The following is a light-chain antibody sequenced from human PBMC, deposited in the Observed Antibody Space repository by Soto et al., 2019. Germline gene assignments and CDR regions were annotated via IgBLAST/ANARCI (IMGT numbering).Light chain of an antibody. CDR3: QQYNNWGLS. CDR2: GSS. Sequence: IVMTQSPATLSVSPGEGVTLSCRASENVGTNLAWYQQKPGQAPRLLIYGSSTRAAGIPATFSGRGSGTEFTLTISSLQSEDSAVYYCQQYNNWGLSFGGGTKVEI. CDR1: ENVGTN. V-gene: IGKV3D-15*01. J-gene: IGKJ4*01.